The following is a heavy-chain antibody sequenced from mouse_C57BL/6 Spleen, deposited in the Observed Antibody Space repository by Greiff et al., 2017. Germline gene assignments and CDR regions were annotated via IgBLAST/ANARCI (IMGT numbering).Heavy chain of an antibody. V-gene: IGHV1-61*01. D-gene: IGHD2-2*01. Sequence: QVQLKQPGAELVRPGSSVTLSCKASGYTFTSYWMDWVKQRPGQGLEWIGNIYPSDSETHYNQKFKDKATLTVDKSSRTAYMQLSSLTSEDSAVYYCARSGIYYGCSWFDYWGQGTLVTVSA. CDR1: GYTFTSYW. CDR3: ARSGIYYGCSWFDY. J-gene: IGHJ3*01. CDR2: IYPSDSET.